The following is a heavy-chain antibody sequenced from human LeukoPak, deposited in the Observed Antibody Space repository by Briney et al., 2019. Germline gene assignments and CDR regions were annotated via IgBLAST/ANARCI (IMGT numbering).Heavy chain of an antibody. Sequence: ASVKVSCKASGGTFGSYAISWVRQAPGQGLEWMGGIIPIFGTANYAQKFQGRVTITADESTSTAYMELSSLRSEDTAVYYCARSSLRFLEWLLSRYYYYMDVWGKGTTVTVSS. CDR2: IIPIFGTA. CDR1: GGTFGSYA. J-gene: IGHJ6*03. CDR3: ARSSLRFLEWLLSRYYYYMDV. V-gene: IGHV1-69*13. D-gene: IGHD3-3*01.